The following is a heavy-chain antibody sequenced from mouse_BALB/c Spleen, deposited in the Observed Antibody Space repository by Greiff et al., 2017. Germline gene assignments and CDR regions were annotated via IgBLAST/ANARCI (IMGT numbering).Heavy chain of an antibody. Sequence: VQLQQSGTVLARPGASVKMSCKASGYTFTSYWMHWVKQRPGQGLEWIGAIYPGNSDTSYNQKFKGKAKLTAVTSTSTAYMELSSLTKEDSAVYYCTRGDYGYDAWFAYWGQGTLVTVSA. J-gene: IGHJ3*01. D-gene: IGHD2-14*01. CDR1: GYTFTSYW. CDR2: IYPGNSDT. V-gene: IGHV1-5*01. CDR3: TRGDYGYDAWFAY.